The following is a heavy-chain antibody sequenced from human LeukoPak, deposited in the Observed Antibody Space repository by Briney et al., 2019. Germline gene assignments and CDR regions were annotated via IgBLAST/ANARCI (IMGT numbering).Heavy chain of an antibody. V-gene: IGHV3-21*01. CDR2: ISSSSSYI. CDR1: GFTFSSYS. J-gene: IGHJ3*02. Sequence: PGGSLRLSCAASGFTFSSYSMNWVRQAPGKGLEWVSSISSSSSYIYYADSVKGRFTISRDNAKNSLCLQMNSLRAEDTAVYYCARTALTKTHAFDIWGQGTMVTVSS. D-gene: IGHD4-17*01. CDR3: ARTALTKTHAFDI.